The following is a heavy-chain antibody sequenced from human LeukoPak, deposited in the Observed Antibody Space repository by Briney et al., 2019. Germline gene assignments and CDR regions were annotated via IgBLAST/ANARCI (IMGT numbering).Heavy chain of an antibody. Sequence: GGSLRLSCVASGFTVSSSYMSWVRQAPGKGLEWVSYISSSGTTLYYADSVKGRFTTSRDNAKNSLYLQMNSLRAEDTAVYYCARDYYDSGGYYNLDAFDIWGQGTMVTVSS. V-gene: IGHV3-11*04. CDR3: ARDYYDSGGYYNLDAFDI. J-gene: IGHJ3*02. CDR2: ISSSGTTL. CDR1: GFTVSSSY. D-gene: IGHD3-22*01.